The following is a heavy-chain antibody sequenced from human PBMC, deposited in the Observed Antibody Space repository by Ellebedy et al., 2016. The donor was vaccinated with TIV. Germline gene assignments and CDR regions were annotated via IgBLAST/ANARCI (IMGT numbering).Heavy chain of an antibody. V-gene: IGHV3-23*01. J-gene: IGHJ4*02. CDR2: ISGFGDTT. Sequence: GGSLRLXCAVSGFTFSDYYMNWIRQAPGKGLEWVSSISGFGDTTYYAASVKGRFAISRDNSKNTLSLQMNSLRVEDTAIYYCAKDWGPGRSSSGVFDKWGQGTLVTVSA. CDR1: GFTFSDYY. CDR3: AKDWGPGRSSSGVFDK. D-gene: IGHD6-6*01.